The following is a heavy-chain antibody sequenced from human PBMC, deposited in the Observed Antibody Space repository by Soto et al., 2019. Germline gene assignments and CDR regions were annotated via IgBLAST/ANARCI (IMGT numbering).Heavy chain of an antibody. CDR3: AVTSYCSGGSCYPYYYGMDV. V-gene: IGHV1-69*06. CDR2: IIPIFGTA. J-gene: IGHJ6*02. Sequence: SVKVSCKASGGTFSSYAISWVRQAPGQGLEWMGGIIPIFGTANYAQKFQGRVTITADKSTSTAYMELSSLRSEDTAVYYCAVTSYCSGGSCYPYYYGMDVWGQGTTVTSP. CDR1: GGTFSSYA. D-gene: IGHD2-15*01.